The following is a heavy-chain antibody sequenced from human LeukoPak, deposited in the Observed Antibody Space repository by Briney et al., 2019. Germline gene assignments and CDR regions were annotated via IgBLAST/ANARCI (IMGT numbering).Heavy chain of an antibody. D-gene: IGHD3-16*02. J-gene: IGHJ4*02. CDR2: ISSSSSTI. CDR3: AKTRRRRLGELSSTPPLDY. Sequence: GGSLRLSCAASGFTFSSYSMNWVRQAPGKGLEWVSYISSSSSTIYYADSVKGRFTISRDNAKNSLYLQMNSLRAEDTAVYYCAKTRRRRLGELSSTPPLDYWGQGTLVTVSS. V-gene: IGHV3-48*01. CDR1: GFTFSSYS.